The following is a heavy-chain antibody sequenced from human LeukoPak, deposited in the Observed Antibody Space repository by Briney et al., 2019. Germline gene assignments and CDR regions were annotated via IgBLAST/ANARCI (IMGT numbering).Heavy chain of an antibody. J-gene: IGHJ1*01. CDR2: IIPMFGTA. D-gene: IGHD3-10*01. CDR1: GGSFSSYR. V-gene: IGHV1-69*13. Sequence: SVKVSCKASGGSFSSYRISWVRQAPGQGLEWMGGIIPMFGTADYAQKFQGKVTITADESTTTAYMELSSLRSEDTAVYYCARDGHRGFREHWGQGTLVTVSS. CDR3: ARDGHRGFREH.